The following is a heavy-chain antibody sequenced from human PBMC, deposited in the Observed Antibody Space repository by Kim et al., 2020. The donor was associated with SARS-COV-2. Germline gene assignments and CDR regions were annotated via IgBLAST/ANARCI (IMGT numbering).Heavy chain of an antibody. CDR1: GGSFSGYY. CDR2: INHSGST. D-gene: IGHD6-13*01. J-gene: IGHJ4*02. CDR3: ARGSGLSGSLYSSSWYVGRGFDY. Sequence: SETLSLTCAVYGGSFSGYYWSWIRQPPGKGLEWIGEINHSGSTNYNPSLKSRVTISVDTSKNQFSLKLSSVTAADTAVYYCARGSGLSGSLYSSSWYVGRGFDYWGQGTLVTVSS. V-gene: IGHV4-34*01.